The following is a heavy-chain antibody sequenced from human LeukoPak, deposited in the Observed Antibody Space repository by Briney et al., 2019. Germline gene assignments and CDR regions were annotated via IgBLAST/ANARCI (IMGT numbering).Heavy chain of an antibody. CDR1: GFTVNDYY. Sequence: PGGSLRLSCAASGFTVNDYYVSWIRQAPGKGLEWVSDIGSSDNIISYANSVKGRFAISRDFAKNSLYLQMNSLRADDTAVYYCAREAVAGAFDSWGQGTLVTVSS. CDR3: AREAVAGAFDS. D-gene: IGHD6-19*01. CDR2: IGSSDNII. J-gene: IGHJ4*02. V-gene: IGHV3-11*01.